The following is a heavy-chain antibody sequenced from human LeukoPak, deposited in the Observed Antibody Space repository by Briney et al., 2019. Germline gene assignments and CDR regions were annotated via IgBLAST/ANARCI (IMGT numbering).Heavy chain of an antibody. Sequence: TSETLSLTCTVSGGSISSSSSYYWAWIRQPPGKGLEWIGTMSNSGSNYYNPSLKSRGTISGVTSKNQFSMKLRSVTAADTAVFYCARRSQTAAGRGIDYWGQGTLVTVSS. V-gene: IGHV4-39*01. CDR3: ARRSQTAAGRGIDY. D-gene: IGHD6-13*01. CDR2: MSNSGSN. CDR1: GGSISSSSSYY. J-gene: IGHJ4*02.